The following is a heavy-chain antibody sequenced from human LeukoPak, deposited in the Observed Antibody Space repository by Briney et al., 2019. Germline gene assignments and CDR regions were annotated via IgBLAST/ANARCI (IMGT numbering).Heavy chain of an antibody. D-gene: IGHD3-22*01. CDR3: TRSRGAYYYYMDV. V-gene: IGHV3-20*04. CDR2: INWNGGST. Sequence: GGSLRLSCAASGFAFDDYGMSWVRQAPGKGLEWVSGINWNGGSTGYADSVKGRFTISRDNAKNSLYLQMISLRAEDTALYYCTRSRGAYYYYMDVWGKGTTVTVSS. CDR1: GFAFDDYG. J-gene: IGHJ6*03.